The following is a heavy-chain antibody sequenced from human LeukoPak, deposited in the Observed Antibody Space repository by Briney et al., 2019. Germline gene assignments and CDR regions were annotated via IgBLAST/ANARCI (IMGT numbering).Heavy chain of an antibody. CDR1: GFTFNTYG. D-gene: IGHD6-6*01. J-gene: IGHJ4*02. CDR3: AGDPEYGSSYLDY. Sequence: GGSLRLSCAASGFTFNTYGMHWVRQAPGKGLEWVAVISYDGSNKYYADSVKGRFTISRDNSKNTLYLQMNSLRAEDTAVYYCAGDPEYGSSYLDYWGQGTLVTVSS. CDR2: ISYDGSNK. V-gene: IGHV3-30*19.